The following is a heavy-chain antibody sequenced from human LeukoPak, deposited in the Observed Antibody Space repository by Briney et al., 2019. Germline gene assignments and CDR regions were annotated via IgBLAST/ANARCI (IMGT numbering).Heavy chain of an antibody. CDR2: IWYDGSNK. V-gene: IGHV3-33*01. CDR1: GFTLSSYG. D-gene: IGHD1-26*01. Sequence: GGFLRLSCAASGFTLSSYGMHWVRQAPGKGLEWVAVIWYDGSNKYYADSVKGRFTISRDNSKNTLYLQMNSLRAEDTAVYYCARDRGGSYSSIDYWGQGTLVTVSS. CDR3: ARDRGGSYSSIDY. J-gene: IGHJ4*02.